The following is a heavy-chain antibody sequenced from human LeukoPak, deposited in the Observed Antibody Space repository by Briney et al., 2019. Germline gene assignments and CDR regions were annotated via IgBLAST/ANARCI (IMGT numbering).Heavy chain of an antibody. J-gene: IGHJ1*01. CDR3: ARGEAGFLEWLPYFQH. Sequence: PSETLSLTCAVSGYSISSGYHWAWIRQPPGRGLEWIGYIYYSGSTNYNPSLKSRVTISVDTSKNQFSLKLSSVTAADTAVYYCARGEAGFLEWLPYFQHWGQGTLVTVSS. CDR1: GYSISSGYH. V-gene: IGHV4-61*01. D-gene: IGHD3-3*01. CDR2: IYYSGST.